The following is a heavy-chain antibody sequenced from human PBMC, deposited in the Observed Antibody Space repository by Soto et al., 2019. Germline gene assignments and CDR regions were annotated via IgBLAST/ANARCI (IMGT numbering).Heavy chain of an antibody. J-gene: IGHJ6*02. D-gene: IGHD3-3*01. CDR2: ISSNGGST. V-gene: IGHV3-64*04. CDR1: GFTFSSNA. Sequence: PGGSLRLSCSASGFTFSSNAMHWVRQAPGKALEYVSGISSNGGSTYYADSVKDRFTISRDSPKNTLYLQVNSLTTEDTAVYYCLRSSRRDITASRGMDVWGQGTTVTVSS. CDR3: LRSSRRDITASRGMDV.